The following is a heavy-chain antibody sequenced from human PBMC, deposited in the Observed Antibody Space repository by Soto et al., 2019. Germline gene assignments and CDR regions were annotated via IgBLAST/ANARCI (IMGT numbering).Heavy chain of an antibody. CDR3: AREAYYDFWSGSFYYYYGMDV. V-gene: IGHV3-21*01. CDR1: GFTFSSYS. Sequence: GGSLRLSCAASGFTFSSYSMNWVRQAPGKGLEWVSSISSSSSYIYYADSVKGRFTISRDNAKNSLYLQMNSLRAEDTAVYYCAREAYYDFWSGSFYYYYGMDVWGQGTTVTVSS. J-gene: IGHJ6*02. D-gene: IGHD3-3*01. CDR2: ISSSSSYI.